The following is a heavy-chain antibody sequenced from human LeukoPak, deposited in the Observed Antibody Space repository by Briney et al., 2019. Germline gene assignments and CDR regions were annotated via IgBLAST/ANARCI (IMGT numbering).Heavy chain of an antibody. CDR1: GFTFGDYP. CDR3: ARDRYSSY. V-gene: IGHV3-49*04. J-gene: IGHJ4*02. D-gene: IGHD6-19*01. Sequence: GRSLRLSCATSGFTFGDYPMTWVRQAPGKGLEWVGFIGSKVYGGATEYAASVKGRFTISRDDSKGVAFLQMNSLRAEDTAVYYCARDRYSSYWGQGTLVTVSS. CDR2: IGSKVYGGAT.